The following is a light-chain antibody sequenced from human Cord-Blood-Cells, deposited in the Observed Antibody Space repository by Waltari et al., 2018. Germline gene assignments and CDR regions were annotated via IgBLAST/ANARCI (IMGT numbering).Light chain of an antibody. CDR3: SSYTSSSTWV. V-gene: IGLV2-14*01. J-gene: IGLJ3*02. CDR1: SRDVGGYNY. CDR2: DVS. Sequence: QSALTQPASVSGSPGQSITLSCTGTSRDVGGYNYVSWYLQHPGKAPKLMIYDVSNLPAGVSNRFACSKSGNTASLTISGLQAEDEADYYCSSYTSSSTWVFGGGTKLTVL.